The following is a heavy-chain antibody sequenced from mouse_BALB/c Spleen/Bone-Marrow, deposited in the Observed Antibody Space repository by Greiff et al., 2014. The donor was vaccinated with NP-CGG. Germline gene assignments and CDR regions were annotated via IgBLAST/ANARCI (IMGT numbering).Heavy chain of an antibody. CDR2: IYPGDGNT. D-gene: IGHD2-4*01. CDR3: ALYDYDVLSWFAY. V-gene: IGHV1-82*01. J-gene: IGHJ3*01. CDR1: GYALSSSW. Sequence: QVQLKESGPELVKPGASVKISCKASGYALSSSWMNWVKQRPGQGIEWIGRIYPGDGNTNYNGKFKGKATLTADKSSTTANMQLSCLTSVDSAVYFCALYDYDVLSWFAYWGQGTLVTVSA.